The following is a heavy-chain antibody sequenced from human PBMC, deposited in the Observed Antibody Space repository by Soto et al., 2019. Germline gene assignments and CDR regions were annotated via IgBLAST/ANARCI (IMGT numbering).Heavy chain of an antibody. V-gene: IGHV3-30*18. J-gene: IGHJ4*02. D-gene: IGHD3-10*01. CDR1: GFTFSSYG. Sequence: GGSLRLSCAASGFTFSSYGMHWVRQPPGKGLEGVAVISYDGSNKYFADSVKGRFTISRDNSKNTLYLQMNSLRAEDTAVYYCSKGHNRYYYGSGIYYFDYWGLGTLVTVSS. CDR3: SKGHNRYYYGSGIYYFDY. CDR2: ISYDGSNK.